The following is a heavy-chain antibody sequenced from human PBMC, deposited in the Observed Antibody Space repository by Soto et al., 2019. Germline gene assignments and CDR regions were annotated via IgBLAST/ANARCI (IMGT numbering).Heavy chain of an antibody. J-gene: IGHJ4*02. CDR3: AKVPSSSYHYFDY. D-gene: IGHD6-13*01. Sequence: GGSLRLSCAASGFTVSSYYMSWVRQAPGKGLEWVSVIYSAGSADFADSVKGRFTISRDNSKNTLYLQMSNLRAEDTAVYYCAKVPSSSYHYFDYWGQGTLVTVSS. V-gene: IGHV3-66*01. CDR1: GFTVSSYY. CDR2: IYSAGSA.